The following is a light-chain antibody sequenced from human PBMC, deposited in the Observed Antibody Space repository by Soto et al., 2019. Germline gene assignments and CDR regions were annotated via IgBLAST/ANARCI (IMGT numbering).Light chain of an antibody. V-gene: IGLV4-69*01. Sequence: QPVLTQSPSASASLGASVKLTCTLSSGHSSYAIAWHQQQPEKGPRYLMKLNSDGSHSKGDGIPDRFSGSSSGAERYLTISSLHSQDEAYYYCQTWGTGIVVFGGGTKLTVL. J-gene: IGLJ2*01. CDR1: SGHSSYA. CDR3: QTWGTGIVV. CDR2: LNSDGSH.